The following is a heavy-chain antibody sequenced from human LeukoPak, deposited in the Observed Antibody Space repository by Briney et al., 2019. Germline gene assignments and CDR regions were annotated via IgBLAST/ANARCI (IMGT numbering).Heavy chain of an antibody. CDR1: GFTFDDYG. D-gene: IGHD3/OR15-3a*01. CDR3: ARGWTSLDAFDI. CDR2: VNWNGGSI. J-gene: IGHJ3*02. V-gene: IGHV3-20*04. Sequence: PGGSLRLPCAASGFTFDDYGMSWVRQAPGKGLEWVSGVNWNGGSIGYADSVKGRFTISRDNAKNSLYLQMNSLRAEDTALYYCARGWTSLDAFDIWGQGTMVTVSS.